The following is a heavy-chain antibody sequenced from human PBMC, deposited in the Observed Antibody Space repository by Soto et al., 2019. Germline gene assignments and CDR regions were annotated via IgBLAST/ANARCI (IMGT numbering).Heavy chain of an antibody. CDR1: GGSFSGYY. CDR3: ARGRYCSSTSCYARRGLFDY. CDR2: INHSGST. Sequence: QVQLQQWGAGLLKPSETLSLTCAVYGGSFSGYYWSWIRQPPGKGLAWIGEINHSGSTNSNPSLKRRVTISVDTSKNQFSLKLSSVPAADTAVYYCARGRYCSSTSCYARRGLFDYWGQGTLVTVSS. V-gene: IGHV4-34*01. J-gene: IGHJ4*02. D-gene: IGHD2-2*01.